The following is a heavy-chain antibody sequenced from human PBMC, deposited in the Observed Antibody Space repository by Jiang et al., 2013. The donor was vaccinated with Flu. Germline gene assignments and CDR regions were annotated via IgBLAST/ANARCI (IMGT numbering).Heavy chain of an antibody. D-gene: IGHD4-17*01. CDR1: GGSISSYY. V-gene: IGHV4-59*08. CDR3: ARHVDDYGDYIPNWFDP. Sequence: GSGLVKPSETLSLTCTVSGGSISSYYWSWIRQPPGKGLEWIGYIYYSGSTNYNPSLKSRVTISVDTSKNQFSLKLSSVTAADTAVYYCARHVDDYGDYIPNWFDPWGQGTLVTVSS. J-gene: IGHJ5*02. CDR2: IYYSGST.